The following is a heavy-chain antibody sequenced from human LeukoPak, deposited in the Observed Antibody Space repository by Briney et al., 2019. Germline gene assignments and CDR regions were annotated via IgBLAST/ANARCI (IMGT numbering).Heavy chain of an antibody. V-gene: IGHV3-23*01. CDR2: ISGGGGST. CDR3: AKDPGGPTGVTAMFFDY. Sequence: GGSLRLSCAASGFTFSNYAMSWVRQAPGKGLEWVSAISGGGGSTYYTDSVKGRFTISRDNSKNTLYLQMNSLRAEDTAVYFCAKDPGGPTGVTAMFFDYWGQGTLVTVSS. D-gene: IGHD2-21*02. J-gene: IGHJ4*02. CDR1: GFTFSNYA.